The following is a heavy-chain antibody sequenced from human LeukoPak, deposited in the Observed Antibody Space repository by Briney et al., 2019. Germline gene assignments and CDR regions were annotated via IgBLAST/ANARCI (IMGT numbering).Heavy chain of an antibody. D-gene: IGHD4-17*01. J-gene: IGHJ4*02. Sequence: ASVKVSCKASGYTFTSYGISWVRQAPGQGLEWMGWISAYNGNTNYAQKLQGRVTMTTDTSTSTAYMELRSLRSDDTAVYYCARAPRGFSYGDYYYWGQGTLVTVSS. CDR3: ARAPRGFSYGDYYY. CDR1: GYTFTSYG. CDR2: ISAYNGNT. V-gene: IGHV1-18*01.